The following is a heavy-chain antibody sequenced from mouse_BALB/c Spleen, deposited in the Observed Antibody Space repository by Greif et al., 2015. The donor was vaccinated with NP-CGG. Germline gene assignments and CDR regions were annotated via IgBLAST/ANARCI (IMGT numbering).Heavy chain of an antibody. D-gene: IGHD3-2*02. V-gene: IGHV1-15*01. CDR2: IDPETGGT. CDR3: TRQEATYALAY. J-gene: IGHJ3*01. Sequence: QVQLQQSGAELVRPGASVTLSCKASGYTFTDYEMHWVKQTPVHGLEWIGAIDPETGGTAYNQKFKGKATLTADKSSSTAYMELRSLTSEDSAVYYCTRQEATYALAYWGQGTLVTVSA. CDR1: GYTFTDYE.